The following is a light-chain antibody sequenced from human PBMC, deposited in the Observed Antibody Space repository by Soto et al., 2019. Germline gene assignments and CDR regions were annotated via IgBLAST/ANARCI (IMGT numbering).Light chain of an antibody. V-gene: IGKV3-20*01. J-gene: IGKJ1*01. CDR2: GAS. CDR1: QSVSSSY. CDR3: HQYGSSPRT. Sequence: EIVLTQSPGTLSLSPGETATLSCRASQSVSSSYFAWYQQKPGQAPMLLIYGASSRATGIPGRFSGSCSGTDFPLTISRLEPEDFAVYYCHQYGSSPRTFGQGTKVEIK.